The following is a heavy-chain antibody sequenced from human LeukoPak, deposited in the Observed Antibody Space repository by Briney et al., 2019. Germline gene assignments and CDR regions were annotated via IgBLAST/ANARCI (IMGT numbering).Heavy chain of an antibody. V-gene: IGHV1-8*01. Sequence: GASVTVSCTASGYTFTSYDINWVRQATGQGLEWMGWMNPNSGNTGYAQKFQGRVTMTRSTSISTAYMELSSLTSEDTAVYYCARVSLGYCSGGTCYFQDHWGQGALVTVSS. D-gene: IGHD2-15*01. CDR1: GYTFTSYD. CDR2: MNPNSGNT. J-gene: IGHJ4*02. CDR3: ARVSLGYCSGGTCYFQDH.